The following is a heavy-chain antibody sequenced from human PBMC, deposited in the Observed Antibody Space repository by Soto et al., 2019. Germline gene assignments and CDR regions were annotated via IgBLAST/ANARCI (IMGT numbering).Heavy chain of an antibody. J-gene: IGHJ4*02. V-gene: IGHV3-23*01. CDR1: GFTFSSHA. Sequence: EVQLLESGGGLVQPGGSLRLSCAASGFTFSSHAMSWVRQAPGKGLEWVSSTIDSGGRSYHADSVRGRFTISRDNSKNALYLQMNSLRADDPAIYYCAKDKMEHWLVGGYYDYWGQGALVTVSS. CDR2: TIDSGGRS. CDR3: AKDKMEHWLVGGYYDY. D-gene: IGHD6-19*01.